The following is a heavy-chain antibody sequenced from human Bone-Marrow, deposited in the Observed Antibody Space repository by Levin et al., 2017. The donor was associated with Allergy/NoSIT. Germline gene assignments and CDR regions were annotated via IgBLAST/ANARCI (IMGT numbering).Heavy chain of an antibody. CDR3: ARGSYSPTY. Sequence: GESLKISCAASGFTFSSYSMNWVRQAPGKGLEWVASIKQDGSEQYYVDSVKGRFTISRDNAKNSLFLQMNSLRAEDAALYYCARGSYSPTYWGQGTLVTVSS. D-gene: IGHD4-11*01. J-gene: IGHJ4*02. CDR2: IKQDGSEQ. V-gene: IGHV3-7*01. CDR1: GFTFSSYS.